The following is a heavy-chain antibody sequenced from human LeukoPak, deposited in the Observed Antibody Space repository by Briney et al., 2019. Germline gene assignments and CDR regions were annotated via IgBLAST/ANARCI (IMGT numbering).Heavy chain of an antibody. J-gene: IGHJ4*02. V-gene: IGHV1-8*01. CDR3: ARGRYSSGWYHGF. CDR1: GYTFTSYD. Sequence: ASVKVSCKASGYTFTSYDINWVRQATGQGLEWMGWMNPNSGNTGYAQKFQGRVTMTRNTSISTAYMELSSLRSEDTAVYFCARGRYSSGWYHGFWGQGALVTVSS. CDR2: MNPNSGNT. D-gene: IGHD6-19*01.